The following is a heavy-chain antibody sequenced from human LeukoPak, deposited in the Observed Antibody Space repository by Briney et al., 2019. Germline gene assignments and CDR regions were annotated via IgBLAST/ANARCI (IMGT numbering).Heavy chain of an antibody. CDR3: AGNNYASGTFLVY. J-gene: IGHJ4*02. D-gene: IGHD3-10*01. V-gene: IGHV3-66*02. CDR1: GFTVGSNY. Sequence: GGSVRLSCAASGFTVGSNYVNWIRQAPGKGFEWVSSIYSGGSTDYADSVEGRFTISRDSTKNTVYLQMNSLGSDDTTVYYCAGNNYASGTFLVYWGQGTLVTVSS. CDR2: IYSGGST.